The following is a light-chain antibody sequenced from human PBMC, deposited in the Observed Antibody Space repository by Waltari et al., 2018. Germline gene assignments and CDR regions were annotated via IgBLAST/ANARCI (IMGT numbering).Light chain of an antibody. J-gene: IGLJ3*02. Sequence: QSALTQPASVSGSPGQSITISCTGTSSDVGGYNYVSWYQQHPGKAPKLMIYEVNNRPSGVSNRFSGSKSGNTASLTISGLHAEDEADYYCSSYTSTTNTKVFGGGTKLTVL. CDR2: EVN. CDR1: SSDVGGYNY. CDR3: SSYTSTTNTKV. V-gene: IGLV2-14*01.